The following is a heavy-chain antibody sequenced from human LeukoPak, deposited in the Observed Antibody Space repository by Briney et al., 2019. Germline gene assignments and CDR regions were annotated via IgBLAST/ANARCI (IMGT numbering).Heavy chain of an antibody. CDR1: GFTVSNNY. Sequence: GGSLRLSCAASGFTVSNNYMRWVRQAPGKGLEWVSLIYSGGATFYADAVKGRFTISRDGSKNTLYLQMNSLRAEDAAVYYCARDPPAVAANTYGWGQGTLVTVSS. CDR3: ARDPPAVAANTYG. V-gene: IGHV3-66*01. J-gene: IGHJ4*02. D-gene: IGHD6-6*01. CDR2: IYSGGAT.